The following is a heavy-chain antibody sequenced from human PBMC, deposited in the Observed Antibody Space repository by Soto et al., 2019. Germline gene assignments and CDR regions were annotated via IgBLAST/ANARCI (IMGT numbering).Heavy chain of an antibody. CDR3: ARESRRFFDC. J-gene: IGHJ4*02. V-gene: IGHV2-5*02. D-gene: IGHD2-2*01. Sequence: QITLKKSAPTLVNPTQTLTLTCTFSGFSRSTTGVGVCWIRQPPGKALEWLAIIYWDDDKRYSPSLKSRLTITKDTSNNQVVLTMTNMDPVDTATYYCARESRRFFDCWGQGTLVTVSS. CDR2: IYWDDDK. CDR1: GFSRSTTGVG.